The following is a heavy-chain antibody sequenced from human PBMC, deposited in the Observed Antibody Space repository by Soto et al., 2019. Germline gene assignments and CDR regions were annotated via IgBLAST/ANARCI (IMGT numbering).Heavy chain of an antibody. D-gene: IGHD1-26*01. J-gene: IGHJ4*02. CDR2: ISANNGNT. Sequence: QVQLVQSGAEVKKPGASVKVSCKASGYTFTSYGISWVRQAPGQGLEWMGWISANNGNTNYAQKLHGRGTMTRDTSTSTAYMERGSLRSDDTAVYYCARDRGSYALDYWGQGTLVTVSS. CDR1: GYTFTSYG. CDR3: ARDRGSYALDY. V-gene: IGHV1-18*01.